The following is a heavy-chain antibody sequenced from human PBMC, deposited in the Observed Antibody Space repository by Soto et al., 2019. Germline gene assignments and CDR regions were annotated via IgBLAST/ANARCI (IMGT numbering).Heavy chain of an antibody. CDR1: GYSFTSYW. J-gene: IGHJ4*02. CDR2: IDPSDSYT. Sequence: RESLKISCKCSGYSFTSYWISWVRQMPGKGLEWMGRIDPSDSYTNYSPSFQGHVTISADKSISTAYLQWSSLKASDTAMYYCASATAAGTESWGQGTLVTVSS. CDR3: ASATAAGTES. V-gene: IGHV5-10-1*01. D-gene: IGHD6-13*01.